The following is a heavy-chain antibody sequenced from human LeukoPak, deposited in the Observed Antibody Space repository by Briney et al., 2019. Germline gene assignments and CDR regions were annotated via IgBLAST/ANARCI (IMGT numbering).Heavy chain of an antibody. CDR3: ARGRDGATGFLDY. D-gene: IGHD1-26*01. J-gene: IGHJ4*02. CDR1: GFTFSSYE. Sequence: GGSLRLSCAAPGFTFSSYEMNWVRQAPGKGLEWVSYISSGASTIYYADSVKGRFTISRDDAKNSLYLQLNSLRAEDTAVYYCARGRDGATGFLDYWGQGTLVTVSS. V-gene: IGHV3-48*03. CDR2: ISSGASTI.